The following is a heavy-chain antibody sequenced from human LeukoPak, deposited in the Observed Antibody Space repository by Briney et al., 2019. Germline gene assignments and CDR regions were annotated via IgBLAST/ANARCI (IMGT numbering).Heavy chain of an antibody. CDR1: GFTFSSYG. CDR2: IRSKAYGGTT. J-gene: IGHJ4*02. Sequence: GGSLRLSCAASGFTFSSYGMHWVRQAPGKGLEWVGFIRSKAYGGTTEYAASVKGRFTISRDDSKSIAYLQMNSLKTEDTAVYYCTSSTNTVPDYWGQGTLVTVSS. D-gene: IGHD5-24*01. V-gene: IGHV3-49*04. CDR3: TSSTNTVPDY.